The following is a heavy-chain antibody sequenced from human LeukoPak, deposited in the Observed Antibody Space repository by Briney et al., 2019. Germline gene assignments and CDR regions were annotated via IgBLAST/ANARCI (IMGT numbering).Heavy chain of an antibody. D-gene: IGHD2-8*01. CDR3: ARMVESAWYFDY. J-gene: IGHJ4*02. V-gene: IGHV4-4*07. CDR2: IHASGST. CDR1: GGSISNYY. Sequence: PSETLSLTCTVSGGSISNYYWSWIRQPAGKGLEWIGRIHASGSTNYNPSLKSRVTMSVDTSKNQYSLKLSSVTAADTAVYYCARMVESAWYFDYWGQGTLVTVSS.